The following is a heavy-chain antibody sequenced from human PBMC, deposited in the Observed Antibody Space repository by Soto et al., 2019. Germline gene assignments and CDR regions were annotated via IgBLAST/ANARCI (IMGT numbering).Heavy chain of an antibody. CDR2: IYPGDSDT. V-gene: IGHV5-51*01. Sequence: ESLKISCKGSGYSFTSYWIGWVRQMPGKGLEWMGIIYPGDSDTRYSPSFQGQVTISADKSISTAYLQWSSLKASDTAMYYCARRPLLGYCSSTSCHGGNWFDPWGQGTLVTVSS. D-gene: IGHD2-2*01. J-gene: IGHJ5*02. CDR3: ARRPLLGYCSSTSCHGGNWFDP. CDR1: GYSFTSYW.